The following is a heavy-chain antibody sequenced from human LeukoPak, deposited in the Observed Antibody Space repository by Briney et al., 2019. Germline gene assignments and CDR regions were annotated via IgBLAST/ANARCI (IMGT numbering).Heavy chain of an antibody. D-gene: IGHD5-24*01. CDR3: ARVGARWLQLKAFDI. CDR1: GGSFSGYY. Sequence: PSETLSLTCAVYGGSFSGYYWSWLRQPPGKGLEWVGEINHSGRNNYNTSLKRRVNISVDTSKNQFSLKLSSVTAADTAVYYCARVGARWLQLKAFDIWGQGTMVTVSS. J-gene: IGHJ3*02. CDR2: INHSGRN. V-gene: IGHV4-34*01.